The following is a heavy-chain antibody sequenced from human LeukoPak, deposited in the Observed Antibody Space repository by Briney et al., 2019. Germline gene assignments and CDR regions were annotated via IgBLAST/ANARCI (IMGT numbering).Heavy chain of an antibody. J-gene: IGHJ4*02. CDR1: GFTFSSYA. CDR3: AKDLRSGWYEGIDY. V-gene: IGHV3-30*18. Sequence: GGSLRLSCAASGFTFSSYAMIWVRQAPGKGLEWVAVISYDGTNKYYTDSVKGRFTISRDNSKNTLYLQLNSLRAEDTAVYYCAKDLRSGWYEGIDYWGQGTLVTVSS. D-gene: IGHD6-19*01. CDR2: ISYDGTNK.